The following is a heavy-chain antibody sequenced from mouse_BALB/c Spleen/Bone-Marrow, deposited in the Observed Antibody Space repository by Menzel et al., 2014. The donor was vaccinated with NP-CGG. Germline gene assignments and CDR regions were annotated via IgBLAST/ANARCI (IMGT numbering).Heavy chain of an antibody. Sequence: VKLVESGPELVRPGVSVKISCKGSGYTFTDYAKHWVKQSHAESLEWIGVISTYSGNTNYNQKFKGKATMTVDKSSSTAYMELARLTSEDSAIYYCARRTNLQGDFDVWGAGTTVTVSS. CDR3: ARRTNLQGDFDV. D-gene: IGHD1-3*01. J-gene: IGHJ1*01. CDR2: ISTYSGNT. V-gene: IGHV1-67*01. CDR1: GYTFTDYA.